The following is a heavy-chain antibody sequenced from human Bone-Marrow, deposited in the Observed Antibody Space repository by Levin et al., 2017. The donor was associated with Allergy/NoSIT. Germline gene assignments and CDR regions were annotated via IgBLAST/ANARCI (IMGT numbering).Heavy chain of an antibody. CDR3: AGSVGGAPAG. CDR2: INTDGSST. Sequence: GGSLRLSCAASAFTFSNYWVHWVRQAPGKGLVWVSRINTDGSSTIYADSVKGRFTISRDNAKNTVYLQMNSLRAEDTAVYYCAGSVGGAPAGWGQGTLVTVSS. D-gene: IGHD3-16*01. CDR1: AFTFSNYW. V-gene: IGHV3-74*01. J-gene: IGHJ4*02.